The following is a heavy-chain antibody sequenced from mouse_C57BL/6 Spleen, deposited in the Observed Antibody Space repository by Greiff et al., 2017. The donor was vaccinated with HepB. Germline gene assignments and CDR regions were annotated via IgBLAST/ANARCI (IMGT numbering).Heavy chain of an antibody. Sequence: DVHLVESGGGLVKPGGSLKLSCAASGFTFSSYTMSWVRQTPEKRLEWVATISGGGGNTYYPDSVKGRFTISRDNAKNTLYLQMSSLRSEDTALYYCARRGYGNYVDYAMDYWGQGTSVTVSS. D-gene: IGHD2-1*01. CDR1: GFTFSSYT. CDR2: ISGGGGNT. CDR3: ARRGYGNYVDYAMDY. V-gene: IGHV5-9*01. J-gene: IGHJ4*01.